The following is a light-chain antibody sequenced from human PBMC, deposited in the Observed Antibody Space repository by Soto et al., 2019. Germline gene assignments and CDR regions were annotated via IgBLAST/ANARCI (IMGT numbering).Light chain of an antibody. CDR1: QTISSW. J-gene: IGKJ5*01. CDR3: QQYNTYST. CDR2: KAS. V-gene: IGKV1-5*03. Sequence: DIQMTQSPSTLSASVRDRVTITCRASQTISSWLAWFQQRPGRAPKFLIYKASSLKNGVPLRFSGSGSGTQFTLTNSSLQPDDFATYYCQQYNTYSTFGQGTRLEIK.